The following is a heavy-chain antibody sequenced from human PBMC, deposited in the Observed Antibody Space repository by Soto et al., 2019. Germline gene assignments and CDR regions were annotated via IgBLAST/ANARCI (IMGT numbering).Heavy chain of an antibody. CDR2: VSGALGNT. J-gene: IGHJ4*02. CDR1: GSTLPAYG. D-gene: IGHD1-26*01. CDR3: ARYSGNFSLDY. Sequence: ASVTLSYKSPGSTLPAYGVHWVLQVPGQRLEWMGWVSGALGNTKYSERFQGRLTITRDTSASTAYMELSSLRSEDTALYYCARYSGNFSLDYWGQGTPVTVS. V-gene: IGHV1-3*01.